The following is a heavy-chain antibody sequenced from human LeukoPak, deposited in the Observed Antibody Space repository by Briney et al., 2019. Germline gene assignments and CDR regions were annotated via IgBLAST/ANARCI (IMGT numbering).Heavy chain of an antibody. CDR3: AGGKSYGAVDY. V-gene: IGHV3-11*01. CDR2: ISSTGNTI. Sequence: PGGSLRLSCAASGFTFSNYGMHWIRQAPGKGLEWVSYISSTGNTIYYADSVKGRFTISRDSAKNSLYLQMNSLRAEDTAVFYCAGGKSYGAVDYWGQGTLVTVSS. J-gene: IGHJ4*02. CDR1: GFTFSNYG. D-gene: IGHD3-16*01.